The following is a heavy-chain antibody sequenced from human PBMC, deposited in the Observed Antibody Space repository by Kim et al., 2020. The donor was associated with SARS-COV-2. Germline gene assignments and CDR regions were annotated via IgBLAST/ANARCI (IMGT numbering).Heavy chain of an antibody. Sequence: SETLSLTCTVSGGSISSGDYYWSWIRQPPGKGLEWIGYIYYSGSTYYNPSLKSRVTISVDTYKNQFSLKLSSVTAADTAGYYCARDYYGSGSYLGPYYYYGMDVWGKGTTVTVSS. J-gene: IGHJ6*04. CDR2: IYYSGST. D-gene: IGHD3-10*01. CDR3: ARDYYGSGSYLGPYYYYGMDV. V-gene: IGHV4-30-4*01. CDR1: GGSISSGDYY.